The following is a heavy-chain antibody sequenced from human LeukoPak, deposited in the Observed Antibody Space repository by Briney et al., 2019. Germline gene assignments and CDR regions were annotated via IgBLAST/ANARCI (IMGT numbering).Heavy chain of an antibody. J-gene: IGHJ4*02. CDR3: AGGHSSSKLELDY. CDR2: IKGDGSER. D-gene: IGHD6-6*01. CDR1: GITFSGYW. V-gene: IGHV3-7*03. Sequence: GGSLRLSCAVSGITFSGYWMNWVRQAPGEGLEWVGSIKGDGSERYYVDSVKGRFTISRDNAKNSLYLQMNSLRAEDTAVYYCAGGHSSSKLELDYWGQGTLVTVSS.